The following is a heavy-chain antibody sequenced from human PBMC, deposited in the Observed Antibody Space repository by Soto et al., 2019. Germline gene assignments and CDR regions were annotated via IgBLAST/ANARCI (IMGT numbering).Heavy chain of an antibody. J-gene: IGHJ4*02. Sequence: QMQLAQSGPEVKKPGTSVKVSCKASGFTFTNSAIQWVRQARGQRLEWIGWIVVGSGRTDFAQKFPERLTITRDMSTTPAYMELSSLRLEDTAVYYCSAVQGGGTTFHFWGQGTLVTVSS. V-gene: IGHV1-58*02. CDR1: GFTFTNSA. D-gene: IGHD1-7*01. CDR2: IVVGSGRT. CDR3: SAVQGGGTTFHF.